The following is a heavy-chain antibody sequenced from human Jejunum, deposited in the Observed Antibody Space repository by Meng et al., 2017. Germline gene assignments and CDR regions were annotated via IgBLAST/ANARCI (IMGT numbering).Heavy chain of an antibody. Sequence: ASVKVSCKASGNIFTGYYLHWVRQAPGQRLEWMGWINAGNGNTKYSQKFQGRVTINRDTSASTVYMELSSLRSEDTAVYYCARGPQNYYESSGYYARPHIDYWGQGTLVTVSS. CDR1: GNIFTGYY. CDR3: ARGPQNYYESSGYYARPHIDY. J-gene: IGHJ4*02. V-gene: IGHV1-3*01. CDR2: INAGNGNT. D-gene: IGHD3-22*01.